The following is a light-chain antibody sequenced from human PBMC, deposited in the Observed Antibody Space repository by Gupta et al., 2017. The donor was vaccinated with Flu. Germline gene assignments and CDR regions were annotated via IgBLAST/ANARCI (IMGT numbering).Light chain of an antibody. CDR2: KDS. Sequence: SYELTQPPSVSVSPGQTARITCSGDALPKQYAYWYQQKPGQAPVLVIYKDSERPSGIPERFSGSSSGTTVTLTISGVQAEDEADYYCQSADSSGTPWVFGGATKLTVL. J-gene: IGLJ3*02. CDR3: QSADSSGTPWV. V-gene: IGLV3-25*02. CDR1: ALPKQY.